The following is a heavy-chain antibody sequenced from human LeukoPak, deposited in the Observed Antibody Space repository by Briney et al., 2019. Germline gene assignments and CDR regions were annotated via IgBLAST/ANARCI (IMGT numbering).Heavy chain of an antibody. D-gene: IGHD3-16*01. V-gene: IGHV3-7*01. Sequence: PGGSLRLSCAASGFTFSSYWMSWVRQAPGKGLEWVANIKQGGSEKYYVDSVKGRFTISRDNSKNTLYLQMNSLRAEDTAVYYCARDSGGSGPRWFDYWGQGTLVTVSS. CDR1: GFTFSSYW. CDR2: IKQGGSEK. J-gene: IGHJ4*02. CDR3: ARDSGGSGPRWFDY.